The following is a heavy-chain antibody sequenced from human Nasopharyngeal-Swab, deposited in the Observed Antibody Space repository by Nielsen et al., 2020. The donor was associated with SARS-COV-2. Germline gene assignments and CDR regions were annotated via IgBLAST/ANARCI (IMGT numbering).Heavy chain of an antibody. V-gene: IGHV7-4-1*02. CDR2: INTNTGNP. D-gene: IGHD6-19*01. CDR3: AREVGSGWYRARYYGMDV. CDR1: GYTFTSYA. J-gene: IGHJ6*02. Sequence: ASGKASGKASGYTFTSYAMNWVRQAPGQGLEWMGWINTNTGNPTYAQGFTGRFVFSLDTSVSTAYLQISSLKAEDTAVYYCAREVGSGWYRARYYGMDVWGQGTTVTVSS.